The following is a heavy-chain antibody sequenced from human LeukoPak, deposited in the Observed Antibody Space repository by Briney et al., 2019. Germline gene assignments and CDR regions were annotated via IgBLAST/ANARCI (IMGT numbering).Heavy chain of an antibody. J-gene: IGHJ4*02. D-gene: IGHD3-10*01. V-gene: IGHV3-23*01. CDR3: AKGFVPDYYGSGAFDY. CDR2: ISGSGGST. Sequence: GGSLRLSCAASGFTFSSYAMSWVRQAPGKGLEWVSAISGSGGSTYYADSVKGRFTISRDNSKNTLYLQMNSLRAEDTAVHYCAKGFVPDYYGSGAFDYWGQGTLVTVSS. CDR1: GFTFSSYA.